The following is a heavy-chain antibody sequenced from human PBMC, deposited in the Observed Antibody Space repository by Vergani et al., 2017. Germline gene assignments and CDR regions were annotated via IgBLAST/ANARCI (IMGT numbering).Heavy chain of an antibody. CDR1: GFTFSSYW. V-gene: IGHV3-7*03. Sequence: EVQLVESGGGLVQPGGSLRLSCAASGFTFSSYWMSWVRQAPGKGLEWVANIKQDGSGKYSVESMKGRFTIARDNAKNSLYLQMNSLRAEDTAVHYCARGIPGAVADYWGQGTLVTVSA. J-gene: IGHJ4*02. CDR3: ARGIPGAVADY. D-gene: IGHD6-19*01. CDR2: IKQDGSGK.